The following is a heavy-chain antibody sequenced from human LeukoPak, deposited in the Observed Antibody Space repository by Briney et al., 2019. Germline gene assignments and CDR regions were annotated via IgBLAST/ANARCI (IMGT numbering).Heavy chain of an antibody. D-gene: IGHD3-16*01. Sequence: PGGPLRLSCAASGFTFSSYGMHWVRQAPGKGLEWVAVISYDGSNKYYADSVKGRFTISRDNSKNTLYLQMNSLRAEDTAVYYCAKQGDALTDYWGQGTLVTVSS. V-gene: IGHV3-30*18. CDR3: AKQGDALTDY. J-gene: IGHJ4*02. CDR1: GFTFSSYG. CDR2: ISYDGSNK.